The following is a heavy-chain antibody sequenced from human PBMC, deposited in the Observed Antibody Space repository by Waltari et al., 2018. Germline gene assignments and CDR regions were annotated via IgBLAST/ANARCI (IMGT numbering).Heavy chain of an antibody. Sequence: QVQLVQSGAEVRKPGSSVQVSCKASGGTFGSYAITWVRPAPGEGLEWMGGIIPIFGTAPNYAQKFQGRLTITADESTATVYMDLSSLRSDDTAVYYCARRQLGGAFDPWGQGTLVSVSS. CDR1: GGTFGSYA. J-gene: IGHJ5*02. D-gene: IGHD3-16*01. CDR2: IIPIFGTAP. V-gene: IGHV1-69*12. CDR3: ARRQLGGAFDP.